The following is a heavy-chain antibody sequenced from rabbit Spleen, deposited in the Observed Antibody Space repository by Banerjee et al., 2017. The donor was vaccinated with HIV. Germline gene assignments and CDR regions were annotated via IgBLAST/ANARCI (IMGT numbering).Heavy chain of an antibody. CDR3: ARNANGGWDL. CDR2: IDPIFGST. Sequence: QEQLVESGGGLVQPGGSLQLSCKASGFDFSSYGVSWVRQGPGKGLEWIGYIDPIFGSTVYASWVNGRFTISRENTQNTLYLQLNSLTAADTATYFCARNANGGWDLWGPGTLVTVS. CDR1: GFDFSSYG. V-gene: IGHV1S47*01. J-gene: IGHJ4*01. D-gene: IGHD4-1*01.